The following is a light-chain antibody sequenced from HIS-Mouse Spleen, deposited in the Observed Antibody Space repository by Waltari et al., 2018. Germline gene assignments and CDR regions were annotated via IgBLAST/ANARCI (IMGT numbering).Light chain of an antibody. CDR3: YSTDSSGNHRV. CDR1: ALPKKY. V-gene: IGLV3-10*01. Sequence: SYELTQPPSVSVSPGQTARITCSGDALPKKYAYWYQQKSGQAPGLVIYEDSKRPPGIPAGFSGSSSGTMATLTISGAQVEDEADYYCYSTDSSGNHRVFGGGTKLTVL. J-gene: IGLJ2*01. CDR2: EDS.